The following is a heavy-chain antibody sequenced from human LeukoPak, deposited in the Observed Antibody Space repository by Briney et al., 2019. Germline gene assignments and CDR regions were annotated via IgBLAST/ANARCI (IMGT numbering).Heavy chain of an antibody. V-gene: IGHV4-34*01. CDR1: GGSFSGYY. CDR3: AREIRSSYDFWSGYHGFDP. CDR2: INHSGST. D-gene: IGHD3-3*01. Sequence: SETLSLTCAVYGGSFSGYYWSWIRQPPGKGLEWIGEINHSGSTNYNPSLKSRVTISVDTSKNQFSLKLSSVTAADTAVYYCAREIRSSYDFWSGYHGFDPWGQGTLVTVSS. J-gene: IGHJ5*02.